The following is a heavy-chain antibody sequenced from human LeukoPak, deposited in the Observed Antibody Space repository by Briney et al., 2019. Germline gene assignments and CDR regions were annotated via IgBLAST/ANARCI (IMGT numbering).Heavy chain of an antibody. D-gene: IGHD5-24*01. J-gene: IGHJ4*02. CDR1: GGSISSSSYY. CDR3: ARQMRGMATITYYFDN. Sequence: PSETLSLTCTVSGGSISSSSYYWGWIRQPPGTGLEWLGSIYYSGSTYYNPSLKSRVTISVDTSKNQFSLRLSSVTAADTAVYYCARQMRGMATITYYFDNWGQGTLVTVSS. CDR2: IYYSGST. V-gene: IGHV4-39*01.